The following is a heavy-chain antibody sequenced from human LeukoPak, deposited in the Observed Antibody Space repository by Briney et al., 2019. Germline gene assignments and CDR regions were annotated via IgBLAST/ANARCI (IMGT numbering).Heavy chain of an antibody. CDR3: ARRDYYYYGMDV. V-gene: IGHV4-59*01. CDR2: IYYSGST. J-gene: IGHJ6*02. CDR1: GGAISSYY. Sequence: SETLSLTCTVSGGAISSYYWSWIRQPPGKGLEWIGYIYYSGSTNYNPSLKSRVTISVDTSKNQFSLKLSSVTAADTAVYYCARRDYYYYGMDVWGQGTTVTVSS.